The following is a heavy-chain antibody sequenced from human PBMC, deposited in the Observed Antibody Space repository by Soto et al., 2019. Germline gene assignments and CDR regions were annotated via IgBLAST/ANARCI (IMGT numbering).Heavy chain of an antibody. J-gene: IGHJ4*02. D-gene: IGHD6-6*01. CDR2: IYPGDSDT. Sequence: PGESLKISCKGSGYSFTIYWIAWVRQMPGKGLEWMGMIYPGDSDTRYSPSFQGQVTISADKSITTDYLQWSSLSASDTAMYYCARSYSSSSYFDYWGQGALVTVSS. V-gene: IGHV5-51*01. CDR1: GYSFTIYW. CDR3: ARSYSSSSYFDY.